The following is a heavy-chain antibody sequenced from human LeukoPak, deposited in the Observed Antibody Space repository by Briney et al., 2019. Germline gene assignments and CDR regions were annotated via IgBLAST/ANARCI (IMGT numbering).Heavy chain of an antibody. CDR1: GFTFSSYA. CDR3: AKVKFGGDGAFDI. V-gene: IGHV3-23*01. CDR2: ISGSGVST. Sequence: GGSLRLSCAASGFTFSSYAMSWVRQAPGKGLERVSAISGSGVSTYYADSVKGRFTISRDNSKNTLYLQMNSLRAEDTAVYYCAKVKFGGDGAFDIWGQGTMVTVSS. D-gene: IGHD4-17*01. J-gene: IGHJ3*02.